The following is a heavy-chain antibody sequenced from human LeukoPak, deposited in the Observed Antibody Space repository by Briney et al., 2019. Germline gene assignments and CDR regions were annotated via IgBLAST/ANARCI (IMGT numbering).Heavy chain of an antibody. J-gene: IGHJ4*02. Sequence: GESLKISCKGSGYSFTSSWIGWVLQLPGKGLEWMVIIYPGDSDTRYSPSFQGQVTISDDKSTSTAYLQWSSLKASDTAMYYCAREAVSGAIFGTFDYWGQGTLVTVSS. CDR1: GYSFTSSW. D-gene: IGHD2-2*01. CDR3: AREAVSGAIFGTFDY. V-gene: IGHV5-51*01. CDR2: IYPGDSDT.